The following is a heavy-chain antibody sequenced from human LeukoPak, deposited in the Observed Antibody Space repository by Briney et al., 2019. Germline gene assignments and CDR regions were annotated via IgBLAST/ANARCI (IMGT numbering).Heavy chain of an antibody. V-gene: IGHV3-7*03. CDR3: ARDLRSRGNLYAFDI. J-gene: IGHJ3*02. Sequence: GGSLRLSCAASGFTFSSYWMSWVRQAPGKGLEWVANIKQDGSEKYYVDSVKGRFTISRDNATNSLYLQMNSLRVEDTAVYYCARDLRSRGNLYAFDIWGQGTMVTVSS. CDR1: GFTFSSYW. D-gene: IGHD3-3*01. CDR2: IKQDGSEK.